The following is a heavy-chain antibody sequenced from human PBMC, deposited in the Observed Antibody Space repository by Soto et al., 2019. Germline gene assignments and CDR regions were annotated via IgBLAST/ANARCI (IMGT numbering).Heavy chain of an antibody. J-gene: IGHJ6*04. D-gene: IGHD3-22*01. V-gene: IGHV1-18*01. Sequence: GASVKVSCKASGYTFTNYGITWVRQAPGQGLEWMGWISAYNGNTHYTQRIQGRVTMTTDTSTSTAYMELRGLRSDDTAVYYCAPYDSIDYYYGMDVWGKGTTVTVSS. CDR2: ISAYNGNT. CDR1: GYTFTNYG. CDR3: APYDSIDYYYGMDV.